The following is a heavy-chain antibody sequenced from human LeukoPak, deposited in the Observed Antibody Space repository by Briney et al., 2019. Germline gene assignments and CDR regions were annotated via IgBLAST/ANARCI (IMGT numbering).Heavy chain of an antibody. J-gene: IGHJ4*02. CDR1: GYSISSGYY. D-gene: IGHD3-3*01. Sequence: PSETLSLTCTVSGYSISSGYYWGWIRQLPGKGLEWIGGIYHSGSTYYNPSLNSRVTISVDTSKNQFSLKQSSVTAADTAVYYCAREGYYDFWTPSYYFDYWGQGTLVTVSS. CDR3: AREGYYDFWTPSYYFDY. V-gene: IGHV4-38-2*02. CDR2: IYHSGST.